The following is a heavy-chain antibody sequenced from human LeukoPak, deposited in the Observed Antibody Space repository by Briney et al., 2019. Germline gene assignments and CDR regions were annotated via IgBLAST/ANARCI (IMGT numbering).Heavy chain of an antibody. J-gene: IGHJ6*02. CDR1: GGSISSGGYS. V-gene: IGHV4-61*08. Sequence: SETLSLTCAVSGGSISSGGYSWSWIRQPPGKGLEWIGYIYYSGSTNYNPSLKSRVTISVDTSKNQFSLKLSSVTAADTAVYYCARDNWNYGSSMDVWGQGTTVTVSS. D-gene: IGHD1-7*01. CDR3: ARDNWNYGSSMDV. CDR2: IYYSGST.